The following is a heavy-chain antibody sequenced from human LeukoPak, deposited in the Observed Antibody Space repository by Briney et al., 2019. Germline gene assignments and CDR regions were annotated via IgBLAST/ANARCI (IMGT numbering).Heavy chain of an antibody. V-gene: IGHV3-30*04. CDR1: GFTFSSYA. Sequence: GGSLRLSCAASGFTFSSYAMHWARQAPGKGLEWVAVISYDGSNKYYADSVKGRFTISRDNSKNTLYLQMNSLRAEDTVVYYCARDRLEAFDIWGQGTMVTVSS. CDR3: ARDRLEAFDI. D-gene: IGHD6-19*01. J-gene: IGHJ3*02. CDR2: ISYDGSNK.